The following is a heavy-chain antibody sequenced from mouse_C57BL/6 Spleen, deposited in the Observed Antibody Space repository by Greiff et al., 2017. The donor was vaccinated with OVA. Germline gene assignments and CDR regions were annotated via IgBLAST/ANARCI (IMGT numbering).Heavy chain of an antibody. CDR2: IHPSDSDT. D-gene: IGHD1-1*01. CDR1: GYTFTSYW. V-gene: IGHV1-74*01. Sequence: VQLQQPGAELVKPGASVKVSCKASGYTFTSYWMHWVKQRPGQGLEWIGRIHPSDSDTNYNQKFKGKATLTVDKSSSTAYMQLSSLTSEDSAVYYWAIGAYYYGSSYDYYAMDYWGQGTSVTVSS. J-gene: IGHJ4*01. CDR3: AIGAYYYGSSYDYYAMDY.